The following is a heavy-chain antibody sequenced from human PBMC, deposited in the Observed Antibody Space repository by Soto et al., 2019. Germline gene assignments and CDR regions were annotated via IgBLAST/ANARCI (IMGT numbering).Heavy chain of an antibody. J-gene: IGHJ6*02. CDR2: INWNGGST. CDR3: ASGRAAAPHYYYGMGV. CDR1: GFTFDDYA. D-gene: IGHD6-25*01. Sequence: EVQLVDSGGGVVRPGASLRLACAASGFTFDDYAMTWVRQVPGKGLEWVAAINWNGGSTGYADSVKGRFTIYRDNAENCLYLQLNSLRADDTALYYCASGRAAAPHYYYGMGVWGQGTTVSVSS. V-gene: IGHV3-20*04.